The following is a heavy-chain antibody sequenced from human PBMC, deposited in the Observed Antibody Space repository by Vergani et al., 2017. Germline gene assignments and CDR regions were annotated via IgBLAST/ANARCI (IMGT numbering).Heavy chain of an antibody. J-gene: IGHJ4*02. V-gene: IGHV5-51*01. CDR3: ARVDPYSSGWYNYFDN. D-gene: IGHD6-19*01. CDR2: IYPGDSDT. Sequence: EVQLVQSGAEVKKPGESLRISCKGSGYSFTSYWIGWVRQMPGKGLEWMGIIYPGDSDTRYSPSFQGQVTISADKSISTAYLQWSSLKASDTAMYYYARVDPYSSGWYNYFDNWGQGTLVTVSS. CDR1: GYSFTSYW.